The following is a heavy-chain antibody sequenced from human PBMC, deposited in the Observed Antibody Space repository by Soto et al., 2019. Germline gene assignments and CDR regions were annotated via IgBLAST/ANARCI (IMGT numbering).Heavy chain of an antibody. D-gene: IGHD2-2*01. Sequence: GGSLRLSCAASGFTFSSYAMHWVRQAPGKGLEWVAVISHDGSNKYYADSVKGRFTISRDNSKNTLYLQMNSLRAEDTAVYYCARGLSRPRYCSSTSCGVDYWGQGTLVTVSS. J-gene: IGHJ4*02. CDR1: GFTFSSYA. CDR2: ISHDGSNK. CDR3: ARGLSRPRYCSSTSCGVDY. V-gene: IGHV3-30-3*01.